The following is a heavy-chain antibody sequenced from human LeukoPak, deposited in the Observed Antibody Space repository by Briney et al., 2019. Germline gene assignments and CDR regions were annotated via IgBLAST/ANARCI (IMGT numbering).Heavy chain of an antibody. V-gene: IGHV4-39*01. CDR1: GGSISSSSYY. Sequence: PPETLSLTCTVSGGSISSSSYYWGWIRQPPGKGLEWIGSIYYSGSTYYNPTLKSRVTISVDTSKSQFSLKLSSVTAADTAMYYCASLPRYCSGGTCRDTFDIWGQGTMVTVSS. CDR2: IYYSGST. J-gene: IGHJ3*02. CDR3: ASLPRYCSGGTCRDTFDI. D-gene: IGHD2-15*01.